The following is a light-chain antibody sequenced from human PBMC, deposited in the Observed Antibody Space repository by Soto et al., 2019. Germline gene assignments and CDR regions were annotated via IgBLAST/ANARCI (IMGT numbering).Light chain of an antibody. J-gene: IGLJ3*02. V-gene: IGLV2-14*01. CDR2: EVS. CDR1: SSDVGGYNY. Sequence: QSVLTQPASVSGSPGQSITISCTGTSSDVGGYNYVSWYQQRPGKAPKLMIYEVSNRPSGVSNRFSGSKSGNTASLTISGLQAEDEADYYCSSYTSSSTVFGGGTKLTVL. CDR3: SSYTSSSTV.